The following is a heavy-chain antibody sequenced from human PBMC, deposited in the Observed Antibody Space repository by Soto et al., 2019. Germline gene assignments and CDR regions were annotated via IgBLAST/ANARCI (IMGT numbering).Heavy chain of an antibody. J-gene: IGHJ4*02. CDR1: GGSIRRGGYY. V-gene: IGHV4-31*03. D-gene: IGHD4-17*01. CDR3: ATMHDYGDYAPFDN. CDR2: IYYSGGT. Sequence: QVKLQESGPGLVKPSQTLSLSCTVSGGSIRRGGYYWSWIRQHPGKGLEWIGYIYYSGGTDYNPSLKSRVTMSLDTSKNQFSLRLTAVTAADTAVYFCATMHDYGDYAPFDNWGQGTLVTVAT.